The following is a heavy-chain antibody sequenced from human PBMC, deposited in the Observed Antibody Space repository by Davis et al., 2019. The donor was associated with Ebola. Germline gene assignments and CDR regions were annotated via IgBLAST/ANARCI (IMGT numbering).Heavy chain of an antibody. V-gene: IGHV3-23*01. J-gene: IGHJ3*02. CDR2: ISGSGGST. D-gene: IGHD1-20*01. CDR3: TTDSYNWNDEYAFDI. Sequence: PGGSLRLSCAASGFTFSSYAMSWVRQAPGKGLEWVSAISGSGGSTYYADSVKGRFTISRDNSKNTLYLQMNSLKTEDTAVYYCTTDSYNWNDEYAFDIWGQGTMVTVSS. CDR1: GFTFSSYA.